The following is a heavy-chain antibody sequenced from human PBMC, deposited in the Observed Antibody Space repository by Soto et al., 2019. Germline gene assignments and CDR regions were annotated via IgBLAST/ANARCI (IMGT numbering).Heavy chain of an antibody. CDR3: ARGTGKVFGYYYYMDV. J-gene: IGHJ6*03. D-gene: IGHD1-20*01. Sequence: QVQLVESGGGLVKPGRSLRLSCAASGFTFSDYYMSWIRQAPGKGLEWVSYSSSSGDTVYYADSVKGRFTISRENAKNSLYLQMNSLRAEDTAVYYCARGTGKVFGYYYYMDVWGKGTTVTVSS. CDR1: GFTFSDYY. V-gene: IGHV3-11*01. CDR2: SSSSGDTV.